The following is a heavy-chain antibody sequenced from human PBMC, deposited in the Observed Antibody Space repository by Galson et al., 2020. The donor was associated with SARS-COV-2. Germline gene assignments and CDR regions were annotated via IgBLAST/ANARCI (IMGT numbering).Heavy chain of an antibody. J-gene: IGHJ5*02. CDR3: ARGEALRYFDWLLYRNWFDA. CDR2: MNPNSGNT. V-gene: IGHV1-8*01. D-gene: IGHD3-9*01. CDR1: GYTFTSYD. Sequence: ASVKVSCKASGYTFTSYDINWVRQATGQGLEWMGWMNPNSGNTGYAQKFQGRVTMTRNTSISTAYMELSSLRSEDTAVYYCARGEALRYFDWLLYRNWFDAWGQGTLVTVSS.